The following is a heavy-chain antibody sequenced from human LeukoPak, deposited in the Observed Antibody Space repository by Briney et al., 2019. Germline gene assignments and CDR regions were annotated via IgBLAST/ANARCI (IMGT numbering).Heavy chain of an antibody. CDR3: ATRVSRSFFYYMDV. CDR2: IIPLFGTP. V-gene: IGHV1-69*05. Sequence: SVKVSCKASGYTFTSYGISWVRQAPGQGLEWMGGIIPLFGTPSYAQKFQGRVTITTDESTGTAYMELSSLGSEDTAMYYCATRVSRSFFYYMDVWGKGTTVTVSS. CDR1: GYTFTSYG. D-gene: IGHD6-6*01. J-gene: IGHJ6*03.